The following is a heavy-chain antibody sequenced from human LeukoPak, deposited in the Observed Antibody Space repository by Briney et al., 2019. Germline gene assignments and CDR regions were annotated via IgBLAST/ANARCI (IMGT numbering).Heavy chain of an antibody. V-gene: IGHV4-59*01. CDR2: IYYSGST. Sequence: SETLSLTCTVSGGSISSYYWSWIRQPPGKGLEWTGYIYYSGSTNYNPSLKSRVTISVDTSKNQFSLKLSSVTAADTAVYYCARGPKDYDVLTGYYNSHYFDYWGQGTLVTVSS. CDR3: ARGPKDYDVLTGYYNSHYFDY. D-gene: IGHD3-9*01. J-gene: IGHJ4*02. CDR1: GGSISSYY.